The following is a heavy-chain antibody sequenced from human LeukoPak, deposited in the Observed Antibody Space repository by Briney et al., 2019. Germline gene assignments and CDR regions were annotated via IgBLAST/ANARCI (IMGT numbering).Heavy chain of an antibody. CDR1: GFTFSDYY. CDR2: ISSSGSNI. J-gene: IGHJ4*02. CDR3: ARAPEYGLYYFDY. D-gene: IGHD1-14*01. Sequence: GGSLRLPCAASGFTFSDYYMSWIRQAPGKGLEWVAYISSSGSNIHYADSVKGRFTISRDNAKNSLYLQMNSLRAEDTAVYYCARAPEYGLYYFDYWGQGTLVTVSS. V-gene: IGHV3-11*01.